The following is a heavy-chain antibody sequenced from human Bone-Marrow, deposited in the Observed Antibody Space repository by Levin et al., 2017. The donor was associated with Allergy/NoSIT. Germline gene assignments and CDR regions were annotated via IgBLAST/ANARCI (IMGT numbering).Heavy chain of an antibody. CDR3: AKQSPHGSSGLDY. D-gene: IGHD6-19*01. CDR1: GFTFSNYI. J-gene: IGHJ4*02. Sequence: GESLKISCAASGFTFSNYIIHWVRQAPGKGLEWVAVMSNDGNNKYYADSVKGRFTISRDNSKSTLYLQMNSLRAEDTAIYYCAKQSPHGSSGLDYWGQGTLVTVSS. CDR2: MSNDGNNK. V-gene: IGHV3-30*18.